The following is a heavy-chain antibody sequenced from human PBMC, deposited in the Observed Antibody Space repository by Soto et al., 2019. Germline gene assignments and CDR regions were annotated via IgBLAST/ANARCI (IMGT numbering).Heavy chain of an antibody. V-gene: IGHV4-61*03. CDR2: VYYTVAT. CDR1: GCSVSSGSYS. CDR3: ARYVRWEVVCMLDP. D-gene: IGHD1-26*01. Sequence: PSETLSLTCTVSGCSVSSGSYSWTCIPQSPGKGLEWIGFVYYTVATNSNPSLNSRVTMSLDSSNNHFSLNLNSLTLAYTAFYYCARYVRWEVVCMLDPWGRGTLVTVSS. J-gene: IGHJ5*02.